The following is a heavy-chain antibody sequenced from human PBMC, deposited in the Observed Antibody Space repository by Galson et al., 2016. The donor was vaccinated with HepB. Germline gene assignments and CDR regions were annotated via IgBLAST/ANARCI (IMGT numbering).Heavy chain of an antibody. CDR1: GGSFSAYS. Sequence: SETLSLTCAVFGGSFSAYSWTWIRQPPGKGLDWVGEINHSGQTRSSPSLKSRVTISIDTSKSQFSLKLTSVTAADTAVYYCARRGAAVGTAGPYYYYGIDVWGQGTTVTVSS. CDR2: INHSGQT. D-gene: IGHD6-13*01. V-gene: IGHV4-34*01. J-gene: IGHJ6*02. CDR3: ARRGAAVGTAGPYYYYGIDV.